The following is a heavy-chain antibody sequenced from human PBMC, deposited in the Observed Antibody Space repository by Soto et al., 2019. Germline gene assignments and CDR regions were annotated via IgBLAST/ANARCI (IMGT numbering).Heavy chain of an antibody. Sequence: GESLKISCKGSGYSFTSYWIGWVRQMPGKGLEWMGIIYPGDSDTRYSPSFQGQVTISADKSISTAYLQWSSLKASDTAMYYWARLGTNADTYYDILTYAFNIWRQGKMVTVS. CDR1: GYSFTSYW. V-gene: IGHV5-51*01. CDR2: IYPGDSDT. CDR3: ARLGTNADTYYDILTYAFNI. J-gene: IGHJ3*02. D-gene: IGHD3-9*01.